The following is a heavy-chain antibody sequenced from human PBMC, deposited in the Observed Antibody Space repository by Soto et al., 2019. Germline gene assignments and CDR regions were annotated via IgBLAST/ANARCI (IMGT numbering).Heavy chain of an antibody. J-gene: IGHJ4*02. D-gene: IGHD6-19*01. V-gene: IGHV3-9*01. CDR3: AKDRGPFIAVAGSFDY. Sequence: GGSLRLSCAASGCTFDDYAMHWVRQAPGKGLEWVSGISWNSGSIGYADSVKGRFTISRDNAKNSLYLQMNSLRAEDTALYYCAKDRGPFIAVAGSFDYWGQGTLVTVSS. CDR1: GCTFDDYA. CDR2: ISWNSGSI.